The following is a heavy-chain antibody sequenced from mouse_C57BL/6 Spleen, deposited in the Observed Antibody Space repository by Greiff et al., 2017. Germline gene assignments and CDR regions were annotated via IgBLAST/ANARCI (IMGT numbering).Heavy chain of an antibody. Sequence: QVQLQQPGAELVKPGASVKMSCKASGYTFTSYWITWVKQRPGQGLEWIGDIYPGSGSTKYNEKFKSKATLTVDTSSSTAYMQLSSLTSEDSAVYYCARGLLPYAMDYWGQGTSVTVSS. V-gene: IGHV1-55*01. D-gene: IGHD2-3*01. CDR1: GYTFTSYW. CDR2: IYPGSGST. CDR3: ARGLLPYAMDY. J-gene: IGHJ4*01.